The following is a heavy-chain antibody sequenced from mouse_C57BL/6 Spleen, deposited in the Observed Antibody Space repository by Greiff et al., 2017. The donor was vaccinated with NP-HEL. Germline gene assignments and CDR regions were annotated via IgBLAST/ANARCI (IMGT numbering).Heavy chain of an antibody. CDR2: IYPGDGDT. CDR3: ASIYYYGSSYGYFDV. CDR1: GYAFSSSW. Sequence: VQLQQSGPELVKPGASVKISCKASGYAFSSSWMNWVKQRPGKGLEWIGRIYPGDGDTNYNGKFKGKATLTADKSSSTAYMQLSSLTSEDSAVYFCASIYYYGSSYGYFDVWGTGTTVTVSS. V-gene: IGHV1-82*01. J-gene: IGHJ1*03. D-gene: IGHD1-1*01.